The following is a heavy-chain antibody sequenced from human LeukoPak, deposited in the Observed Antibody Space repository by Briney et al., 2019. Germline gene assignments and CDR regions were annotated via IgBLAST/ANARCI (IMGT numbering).Heavy chain of an antibody. CDR2: INPSGGST. D-gene: IGHD1-26*01. CDR3: ARAPRAELHMDV. Sequence: GASVKVSCRASGYTFTSYYMHWVRQAPGQGLEWMGIINPSGGSTSYAQKFQGRVTMTRDTSTSTVYMELSSLRSEDTAVYYCARAPRAELHMDVWGQGTTVTVSS. CDR1: GYTFTSYY. V-gene: IGHV1-46*01. J-gene: IGHJ6*02.